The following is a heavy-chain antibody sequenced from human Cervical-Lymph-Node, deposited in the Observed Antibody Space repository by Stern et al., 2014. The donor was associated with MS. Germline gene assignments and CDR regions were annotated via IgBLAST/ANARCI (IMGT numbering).Heavy chain of an antibody. J-gene: IGHJ6*02. D-gene: IGHD1-1*01. V-gene: IGHV5-51*01. CDR1: GYTFTNNW. Sequence: VQLGQSGAEVKKPGESLKLSCKGSGYTFTNNWIAWVRQMPGKGLEWMGIIYPDDSDIRYSPSLQGPVTISAAKSIHTAYLPWRSLKAADSPVYYWARHPPRRKWDDPNYGMDVWGQGTTVTVSS. CDR3: ARHPPRRKWDDPNYGMDV. CDR2: IYPDDSDI.